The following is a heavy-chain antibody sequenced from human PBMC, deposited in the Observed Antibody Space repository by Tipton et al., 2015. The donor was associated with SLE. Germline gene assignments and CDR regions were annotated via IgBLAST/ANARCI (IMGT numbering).Heavy chain of an antibody. J-gene: IGHJ3*02. CDR1: GFTFSDAW. V-gene: IGHV3-15*01. D-gene: IGHD2-15*01. Sequence: GSLRLSCAASGFTFSDAWMSWVRQAPGKGLEWVGRIKSKTDGGTADYAAPVKGRFTISRDDSKNTLYLQMNSLRAEDTAVYYCARLPATMRPVGLPGIWGQGTMVTVSS. CDR3: ARLPATMRPVGLPGI. CDR2: IKSKTDGGTA.